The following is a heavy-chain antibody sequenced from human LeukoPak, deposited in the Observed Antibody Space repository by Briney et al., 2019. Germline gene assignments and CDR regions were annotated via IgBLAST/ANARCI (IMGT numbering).Heavy chain of an antibody. D-gene: IGHD3-3*01. Sequence: PGGSLRLSCAASGFNFSSYSMNWVRQAPGKGLEWVSYISTSSRTIYYADSVKGRFTISRDNAKNSLFLQMNSLRAEDTAVYYCARDGYDFWSDYPTTLDYWGQGTQVTVSS. CDR1: GFNFSSYS. CDR3: ARDGYDFWSDYPTTLDY. J-gene: IGHJ4*02. CDR2: ISTSSRTI. V-gene: IGHV3-48*01.